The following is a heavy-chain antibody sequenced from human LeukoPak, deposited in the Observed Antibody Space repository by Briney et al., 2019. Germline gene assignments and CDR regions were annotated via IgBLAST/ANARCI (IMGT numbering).Heavy chain of an antibody. Sequence: SETLSLTWTVSGGSISSYYWSWIRQPPGKGLEWIGYIYYSGSTNYNPSLKSRVTISVDTSKNQFSLKLSSVTAADTAVYYCAREKGDDNSGYYYNWFDPWGQGTLVTVSS. CDR3: AREKGDDNSGYYYNWFDP. CDR2: IYYSGST. D-gene: IGHD3-22*01. V-gene: IGHV4-59*01. CDR1: GGSISSYY. J-gene: IGHJ5*02.